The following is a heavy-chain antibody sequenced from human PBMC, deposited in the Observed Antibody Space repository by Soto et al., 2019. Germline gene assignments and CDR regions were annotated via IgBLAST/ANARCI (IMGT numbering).Heavy chain of an antibody. Sequence: QVQLVQSGAEVKKPGSSVKVSYKASGGSFTGHVISWVRQAPGQGLEWMGGIIPIFGTVNYAQKFQGRVTITADESTSTAYMELSSLRSEDTAVYYCARENSIASLSYYYGMDVWGQGTTVTVSS. D-gene: IGHD6-6*01. J-gene: IGHJ6*02. CDR1: GGSFTGHV. V-gene: IGHV1-69*01. CDR2: IIPIFGTV. CDR3: ARENSIASLSYYYGMDV.